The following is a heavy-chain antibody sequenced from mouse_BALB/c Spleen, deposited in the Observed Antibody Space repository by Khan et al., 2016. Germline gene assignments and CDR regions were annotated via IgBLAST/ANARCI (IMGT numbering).Heavy chain of an antibody. CDR3: TNRYEAWFTY. J-gene: IGHJ3*01. CDR2: FHPGSGGT. CDR1: GYTFTDYE. D-gene: IGHD2-14*01. Sequence: QVQLKQSGAELVRPGASVKLSCKAFGYTFTDYEMHWVRQTPVHGLEWIGGFHPGSGGTAYNQRFKGKATLTDDKSSSTAYMELSSLTSEDSAVYYCTNRYEAWFTYWGQGTLVTVSA. V-gene: IGHV1-15*01.